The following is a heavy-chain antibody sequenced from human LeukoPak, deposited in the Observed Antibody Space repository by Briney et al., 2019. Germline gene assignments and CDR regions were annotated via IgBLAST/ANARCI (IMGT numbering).Heavy chain of an antibody. D-gene: IGHD3-22*01. Sequence: SETLSLTCTVSGGSISSSSYYWGWIRQPPGKGLEWIGSIYYSGSTYYNPSLKSRVTISVDTSKNQFSLKLSSVTVADTAVYYCAGHEFEAYYYDSSGSINPYYYGMDVWGQGTTVTVSS. CDR2: IYYSGST. J-gene: IGHJ6*02. V-gene: IGHV4-39*01. CDR1: GGSISSSSYY. CDR3: AGHEFEAYYYDSSGSINPYYYGMDV.